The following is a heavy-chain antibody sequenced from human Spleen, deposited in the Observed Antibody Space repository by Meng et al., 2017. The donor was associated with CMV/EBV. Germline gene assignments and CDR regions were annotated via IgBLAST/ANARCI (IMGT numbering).Heavy chain of an antibody. Sequence: SGYYWSWIRQHPGKDLEWNGEINHSGSTNYNPSLKSRVTISGDTSKNQFSLNLRSVTAADTAVYYCARRGYCSSAGCQGGWFDPWGQGILVTVSS. V-gene: IGHV4-34*01. CDR2: INHSGST. CDR3: ARRGYCSSAGCQGGWFDP. D-gene: IGHD2-2*01. CDR1: SGYY. J-gene: IGHJ5*02.